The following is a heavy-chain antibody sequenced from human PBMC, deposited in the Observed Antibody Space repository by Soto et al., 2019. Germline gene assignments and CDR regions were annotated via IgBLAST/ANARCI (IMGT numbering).Heavy chain of an antibody. CDR1: GFMFSSFG. J-gene: IGHJ6*02. CDR3: AKPTSDWFRVETSYCHYGMDV. Sequence: QVQLVESGGGVVQPGNSLRLSCAASGFMFSSFGIHWVRQAPGKGLEWVTVISYDGRNKLYADSVKGRFTISRDNSKNTLYLQMNSLRAEDTAVYYCAKPTSDWFRVETSYCHYGMDVWGQGTTVTVSS. D-gene: IGHD3-9*01. V-gene: IGHV3-30*18. CDR2: ISYDGRNK.